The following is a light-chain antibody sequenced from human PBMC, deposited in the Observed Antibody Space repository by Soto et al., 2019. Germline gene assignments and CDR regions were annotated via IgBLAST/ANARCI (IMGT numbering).Light chain of an antibody. CDR2: AAS. Sequence: DIQMTQSPSSLSASVGDRVTITCRAGQDINIYLAWYQQKPGKVPKLLISAASTLQSGVPSRFSGSGSGTDFTHTISSLQPEEVATYYCQRYDGAPLTFGGGTKVEIK. V-gene: IGKV1-27*01. J-gene: IGKJ4*01. CDR3: QRYDGAPLT. CDR1: QDINIY.